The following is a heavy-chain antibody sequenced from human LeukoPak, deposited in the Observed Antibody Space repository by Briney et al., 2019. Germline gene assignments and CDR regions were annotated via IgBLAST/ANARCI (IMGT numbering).Heavy chain of an antibody. D-gene: IGHD4-17*01. CDR3: ARDAGDYGDSDAFDI. J-gene: IGHJ3*02. CDR2: IYYSGST. CDR1: GGSISSYY. V-gene: IGHV4-59*01. Sequence: SETLSLTCTVSGGSISSYYWSWIRQPPGKGLEWIGYIYYSGSTNYNPSLKSRVTISVDTSKNQFSLKLSSVTAADTAVYYCARDAGDYGDSDAFDIWGQGTMVTVSS.